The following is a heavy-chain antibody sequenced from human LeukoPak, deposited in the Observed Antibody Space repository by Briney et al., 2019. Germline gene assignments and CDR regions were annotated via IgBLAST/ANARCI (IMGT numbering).Heavy chain of an antibody. CDR1: GYTFTDYY. CDR3: ARELVAVAGFDY. J-gene: IGHJ4*02. Sequence: ASVKVSCKSSGYTFTDYYMHWVRQAPGQGLEWMGWINPNSGGTNYAQNFQGRVTMTRDTSISTAYMELSRLRSDDTAVYYCARELVAVAGFDYWGQGTLVTVSS. D-gene: IGHD6-19*01. CDR2: INPNSGGT. V-gene: IGHV1-2*02.